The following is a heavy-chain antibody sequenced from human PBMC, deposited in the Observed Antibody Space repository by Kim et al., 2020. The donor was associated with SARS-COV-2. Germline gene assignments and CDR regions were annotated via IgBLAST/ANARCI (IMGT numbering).Heavy chain of an antibody. CDR1: GGSFSGYY. CDR3: ARGGGPQLLCSSGALCLRRPYYYYGMDV. Sequence: SETLSLTCAVYGGSFSGYYWSWIRQPPGKGLEWIGEINHSGSTNYKPSLKSRVTISVDTSKNQFSLKLSSVTAADTAVYYCARGGGPQLLCSSGALCLRRPYYYYGMDVWGQGTTVTVSS. J-gene: IGHJ6*02. D-gene: IGHD2-2*01. CDR2: INHSGST. V-gene: IGHV4-34*01.